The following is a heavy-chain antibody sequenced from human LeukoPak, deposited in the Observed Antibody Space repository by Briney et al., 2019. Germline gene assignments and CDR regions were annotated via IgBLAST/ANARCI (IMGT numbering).Heavy chain of an antibody. V-gene: IGHV4-38-2*02. D-gene: IGHD3-9*01. Sequence: SETLSLTYTVSGYSISSGYYWGWIRQPPGKGLEWIGSIYHSGSTYYNPSLKSRVTISVDTSKNQFSLKLSSVTAADTAVYYCARDYDILTGDDAFDIWGQGTMVTVSS. CDR3: ARDYDILTGDDAFDI. CDR1: GYSISSGYY. J-gene: IGHJ3*02. CDR2: IYHSGST.